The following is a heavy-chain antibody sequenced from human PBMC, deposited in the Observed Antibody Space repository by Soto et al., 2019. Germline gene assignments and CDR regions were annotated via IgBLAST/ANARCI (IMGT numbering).Heavy chain of an antibody. V-gene: IGHV3-74*01. CDR2: INGDGSST. J-gene: IGHJ4*02. Sequence: GGSLRLSCAASGFTFSNYWMHWVRQAPGKGLVWGSRINGDGSSTTYADSVKGRFTISRDNAKNTLYLQMNSLRAEDTAVYYCAREVPYNYWGQGTLVTVSS. CDR3: AREVPYNY. CDR1: GFTFSNYW. D-gene: IGHD1-20*01.